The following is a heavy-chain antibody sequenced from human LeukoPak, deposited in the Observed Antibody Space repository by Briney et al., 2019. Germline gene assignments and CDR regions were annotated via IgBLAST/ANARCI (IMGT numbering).Heavy chain of an antibody. CDR3: AKDRPYYDSSGYSPLCDAFDI. D-gene: IGHD3-22*01. CDR1: GFTFSSYG. CDR2: IRYDGSNK. Sequence: GGFLRLSCAASGFTFSSYGMHWVRQAPGKGLEWVAFIRYDGSNKYYADSVKGRSTISRDNSKNTLYLQMNSLRAEDTAVYYCAKDRPYYDSSGYSPLCDAFDIWGQGTMVTVSS. J-gene: IGHJ3*02. V-gene: IGHV3-30*02.